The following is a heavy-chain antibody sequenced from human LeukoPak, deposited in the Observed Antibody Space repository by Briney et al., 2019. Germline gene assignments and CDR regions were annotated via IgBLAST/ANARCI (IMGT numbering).Heavy chain of an antibody. CDR2: IKQDGSEK. CDR3: AREEIFGVVNYYYMDV. Sequence: GGSLRLSCAASGFTFSSYWMSWVRQAPGKGLEWVANIKQDGSEKYYVDSVKGRFTISRDNAKNSLYLQMNSLRAEDTAVYYCAREEIFGVVNYYYMDVWGKGTTVTVSS. V-gene: IGHV3-7*01. J-gene: IGHJ6*03. D-gene: IGHD3-3*01. CDR1: GFTFSSYW.